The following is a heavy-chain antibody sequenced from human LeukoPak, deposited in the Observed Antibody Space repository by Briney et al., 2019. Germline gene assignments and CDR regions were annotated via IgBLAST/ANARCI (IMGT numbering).Heavy chain of an antibody. Sequence: PSQTLSLTCTVSGGSISSGGYYWSWIRQHPGKGLEWIGDIYYSGSTYYNPSLKSRVTISVDTSKNQFSLKLSSVTAADTAVYCCARRLGVGPPYFDYWGQGTLVTVSS. V-gene: IGHV4-31*03. CDR3: ARRLGVGPPYFDY. CDR1: GGSISSGGYY. CDR2: IYYSGST. D-gene: IGHD3-16*01. J-gene: IGHJ4*02.